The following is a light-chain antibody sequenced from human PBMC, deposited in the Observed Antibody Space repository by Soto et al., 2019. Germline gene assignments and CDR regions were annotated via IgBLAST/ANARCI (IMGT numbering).Light chain of an antibody. Sequence: QSALTQPASVSGSPGQSITISCSGISPDFGVSWYQHFPGKAPQLLIFEVSNRPSGVSTRVSGSKSGNMAFLTISGLQSEDEGLYHCSSCSSTTALFGGGTKLTVL. CDR3: SSCSSTTAL. CDR1: SPDFGV. V-gene: IGLV2-14*01. CDR2: EVS. J-gene: IGLJ2*01.